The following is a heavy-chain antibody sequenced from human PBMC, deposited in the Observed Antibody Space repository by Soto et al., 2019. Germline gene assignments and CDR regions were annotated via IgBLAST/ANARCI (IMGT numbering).Heavy chain of an antibody. Sequence: QVQLVQSGAEVKKPGASVRISCKASGYTFTDYYLHWVRQAPGQGLEWMGIMNPSGGVTSYAQKFQGRVAVTRVTSTSTGYMQLSSLRSEDTAVYYCASSEAVPTTTYYYWYIDVWGKGTTVTVSS. CDR3: ASSEAVPTTTYYYWYIDV. CDR2: MNPSGGVT. D-gene: IGHD2-2*01. J-gene: IGHJ6*03. CDR1: GYTFTDYY. V-gene: IGHV1-46*03.